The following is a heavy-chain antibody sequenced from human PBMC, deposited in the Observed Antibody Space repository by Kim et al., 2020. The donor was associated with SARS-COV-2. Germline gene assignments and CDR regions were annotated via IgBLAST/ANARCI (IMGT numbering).Heavy chain of an antibody. V-gene: IGHV4-39*01. CDR3: ARRRYGGGFPFDY. Sequence: SNPSLKSRVTKSVDTSKNQFSLKLSSVTAADTAVYYCARRRYGGGFPFDYWGQGTLVTVSS. D-gene: IGHD4-17*01. J-gene: IGHJ4*02.